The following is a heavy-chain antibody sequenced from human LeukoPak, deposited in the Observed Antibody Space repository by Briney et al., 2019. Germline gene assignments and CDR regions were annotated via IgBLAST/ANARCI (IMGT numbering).Heavy chain of an antibody. V-gene: IGHV4-59*08. CDR3: ARHILAGIAVAGPSFDY. D-gene: IGHD6-19*01. J-gene: IGHJ4*02. Sequence: SETLSLTCTVSGGSISSYKWSWIRQPPGKRLWWIGYIYYSGSTNYNPSLKSRVTISVDTSKNQFSLKLSSVTAADTAVYYCARHILAGIAVAGPSFDYWGQGTLVTVSS. CDR2: IYYSGST. CDR1: GGSISSYK.